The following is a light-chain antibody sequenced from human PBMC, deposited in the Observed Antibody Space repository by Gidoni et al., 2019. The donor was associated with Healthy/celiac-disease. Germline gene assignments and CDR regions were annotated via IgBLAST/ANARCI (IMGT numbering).Light chain of an antibody. Sequence: EIVITQSPATLSVSPGERDTLSCMARQSVSSNVEWYQQKPGQAHRLLIDGEATRGTGSPARFRGSGGGTEFTLTISSVKSEDCAVYYCKKYNNWSPYIFGQGTKVEIK. J-gene: IGKJ2*01. CDR1: QSVSSN. CDR2: GEA. CDR3: KKYNNWSPYI. V-gene: IGKV3-15*01.